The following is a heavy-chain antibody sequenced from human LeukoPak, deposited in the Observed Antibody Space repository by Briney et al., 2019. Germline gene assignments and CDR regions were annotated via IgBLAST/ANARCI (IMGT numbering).Heavy chain of an antibody. CDR2: ISWNSGSI. D-gene: IGHD6-13*01. V-gene: IGHV3-9*03. Sequence: GGSLRLPCAASGFTFDDYAMHWVRQAPGKGLEWVSGISWNSGSIGYADSVKGRFTISRDNAKNSLYLQMNSLRAEGMALYYCAKDRYSSPGSLVTWGQGTLVTVSS. J-gene: IGHJ5*02. CDR3: AKDRYSSPGSLVT. CDR1: GFTFDDYA.